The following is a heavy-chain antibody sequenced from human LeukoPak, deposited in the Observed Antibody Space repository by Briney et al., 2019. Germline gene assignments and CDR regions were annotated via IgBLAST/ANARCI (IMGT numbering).Heavy chain of an antibody. Sequence: PSETLSLTCTVSGGSISSGDYYWSWIRQPPGKGLEWIGYIYYSGSTYYNPSLKSRVTISVDTSKNQFSLKLSSVTAADTAVYYCARDSTLDYYGSGSYCNGVECWGQGTLVTVSS. J-gene: IGHJ4*02. CDR2: IYYSGST. CDR1: GGSISSGDYY. V-gene: IGHV4-30-4*01. D-gene: IGHD3-10*01. CDR3: ARDSTLDYYGSGSYCNGVEC.